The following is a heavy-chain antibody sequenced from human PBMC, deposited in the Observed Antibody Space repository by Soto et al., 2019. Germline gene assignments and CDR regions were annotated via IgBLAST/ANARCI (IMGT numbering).Heavy chain of an antibody. CDR2: IHGDGGKI. CDR3: MRGPRASSSGTGAY. V-gene: IGHV3-7*01. CDR1: GFMFSAYW. D-gene: IGHD2-2*01. Sequence: GGSLRLSCAASGFMFSAYWMSWVRQAPGKGLEWVANIHGDGGKIYYVDSVKGRFTISRDNAKRSLYLQMKSLRGDDTGLYYCMRGPRASSSGTGAYWGRGTQVTVSS. J-gene: IGHJ4*02.